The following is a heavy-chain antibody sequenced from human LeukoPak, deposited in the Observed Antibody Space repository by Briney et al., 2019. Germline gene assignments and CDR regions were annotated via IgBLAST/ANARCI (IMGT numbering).Heavy chain of an antibody. Sequence: SETLSLTCTVSGYSTSSGYYWGWIRQPPGKGLEWIGGTVYHSGSTYYNPSLKSRVTISVDTSKNQFSLTLSSVTAADTAVYYCARHVPIAAAGNFDYWGQGTLVTVSS. V-gene: IGHV4-38-2*02. D-gene: IGHD6-13*01. J-gene: IGHJ4*02. CDR3: ARHVPIAAAGNFDY. CDR2: VYHSGST. CDR1: GYSTSSGYY.